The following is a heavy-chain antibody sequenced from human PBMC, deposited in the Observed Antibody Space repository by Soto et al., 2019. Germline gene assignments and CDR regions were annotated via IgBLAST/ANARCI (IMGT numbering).Heavy chain of an antibody. Sequence: QMQLQESGPGLVKPSQTLSLTCTVSGSSIYIGEHYWSWLRQPPGQGLEWIGYIYYTGSTYYNPSLRSRVTISVDTSKNLFSLKLSSVTAGDTAVYYCARDRYYYGSGRGMDVWGQGTAVTVSS. CDR3: ARDRYYYGSGRGMDV. CDR1: GSSIYIGEHY. D-gene: IGHD3-10*01. V-gene: IGHV4-30-4*01. J-gene: IGHJ6*02. CDR2: IYYTGST.